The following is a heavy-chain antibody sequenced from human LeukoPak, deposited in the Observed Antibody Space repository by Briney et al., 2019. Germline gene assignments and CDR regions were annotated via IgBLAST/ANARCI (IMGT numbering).Heavy chain of an antibody. J-gene: IGHJ4*02. Sequence: GGSLRLSCAASGFTFSSYWMSWVRQAPGKGLEWVSSISSSSSYIYYADSVKGRFTISRDNAENSLYLQMNSLRAEDTAVYYCASRSSGYYYDYWGQGTLVTVSS. CDR2: ISSSSSYI. CDR3: ASRSSGYYYDY. V-gene: IGHV3-21*01. D-gene: IGHD3-22*01. CDR1: GFTFSSYW.